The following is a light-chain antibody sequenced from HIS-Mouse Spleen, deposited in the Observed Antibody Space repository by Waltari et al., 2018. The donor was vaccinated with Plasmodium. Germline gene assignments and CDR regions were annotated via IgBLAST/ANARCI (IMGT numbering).Light chain of an antibody. CDR1: ELAKHKHY. CDR3: YSAADNNLV. J-gene: IGLJ3*02. Sequence: SSELTQPSSVSVSPGQPARITCSGDELAKHKHYARWFQQKPGQAPVLVIYKDSERPSGIPERFSGSSSGTTVTLTISGAQVEDEADYYCYSAADNNLVFGGGTKLTVL. CDR2: KDS. V-gene: IGLV3-27*01.